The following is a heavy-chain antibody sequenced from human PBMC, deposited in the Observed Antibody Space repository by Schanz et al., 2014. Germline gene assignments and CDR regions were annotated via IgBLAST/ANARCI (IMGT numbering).Heavy chain of an antibody. D-gene: IGHD6-6*01. V-gene: IGHV4-59*01. Sequence: QVQLQESGPGLVKPSETLSLNCRISGSINSYYWSWIRQPPGKGLEWIGYISYSGSTNYNPSLRSRVTIALDWSRNQFSLTLRTVTAADTAIYYCARRIAARSGVGYDYHYGMDVWGQGTTVIVSS. J-gene: IGHJ6*02. CDR1: GSINSYY. CDR3: ARRIAARSGVGYDYHYGMDV. CDR2: ISYSGST.